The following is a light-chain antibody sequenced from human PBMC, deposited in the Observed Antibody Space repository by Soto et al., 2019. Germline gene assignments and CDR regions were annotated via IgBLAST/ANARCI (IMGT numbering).Light chain of an antibody. CDR2: DVS. CDR1: SGDVGGYNY. V-gene: IGLV2-14*01. CDR3: SSYTSSSTLVV. J-gene: IGLJ2*01. Sequence: QSVLTQPASVSGSPGQSITISCTGTSGDVGGYNYVSWNQQHPGKAPKLMIYDVSNRPSGVSNRFSGSKSGNTASLTISGLQAEDEADYYCSSYTSSSTLVVFGGGTKLTVL.